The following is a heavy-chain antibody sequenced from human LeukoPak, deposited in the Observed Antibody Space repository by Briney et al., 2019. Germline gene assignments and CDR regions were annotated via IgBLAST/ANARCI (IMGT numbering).Heavy chain of an antibody. V-gene: IGHV3-7*01. J-gene: IGHJ5*02. CDR1: GFTFTNYW. CDR2: IKEAGSQK. Sequence: GGSLRLSREASGFTFTNYWINGRRQAPGKGLEWVAFIKEAGSQKYYVDSVKGRFTISRDNAKNSLYLQMNSLRAEDTAIYYCARAGYSSGHRWGQGTLVTVSS. D-gene: IGHD6-19*01. CDR3: ARAGYSSGHR.